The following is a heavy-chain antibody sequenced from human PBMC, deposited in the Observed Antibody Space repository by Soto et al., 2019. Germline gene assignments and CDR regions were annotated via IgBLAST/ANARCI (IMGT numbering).Heavy chain of an antibody. D-gene: IGHD1-1*01. Sequence: PGGSLRLSCGPSGVTFSNYAMNWVRQAPGKGPVWVATISGSGSKTYYPDSVKGRFTISRDNSKSTLHLQMNSLRAEDTAMYYCARMSATTRLRYSYYGMDVWGQGTTVTVSS. CDR1: GVTFSNYA. CDR3: ARMSATTRLRYSYYGMDV. CDR2: ISGSGSKT. J-gene: IGHJ6*02. V-gene: IGHV3-23*01.